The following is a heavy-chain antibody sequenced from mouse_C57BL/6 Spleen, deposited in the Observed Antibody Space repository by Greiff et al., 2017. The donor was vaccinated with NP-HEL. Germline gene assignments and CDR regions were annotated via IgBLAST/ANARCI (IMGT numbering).Heavy chain of an antibody. D-gene: IGHD1-1*01. V-gene: IGHV1-82*01. Sequence: QVQLKESGPELVKPGASVKISCKASGYAFSSSWMNWVKQRPGKGLEWIGRIYPGDGDTNYNGKFKGKATLTADKSSSTAYMQLSSLTSEDSAVYFCARKLYYFDYWGQGTTLTVSS. J-gene: IGHJ2*01. CDR2: IYPGDGDT. CDR1: GYAFSSSW. CDR3: ARKLYYFDY.